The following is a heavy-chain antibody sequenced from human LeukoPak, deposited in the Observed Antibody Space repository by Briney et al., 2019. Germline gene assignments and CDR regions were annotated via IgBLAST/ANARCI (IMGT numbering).Heavy chain of an antibody. J-gene: IGHJ1*01. CDR1: GGSISSRSYY. Sequence: SETLSLTCTVSGGSISSRSYYWGWIRQPPGKGLEWIGSINYSGTTYYNPSLKSRVIISVDTSKNQLSLKLNSVTAADTAVYYCARGFNYYDSSGSTAEYFQHWGQGTLVTVSS. CDR2: INYSGTT. V-gene: IGHV4-39*01. CDR3: ARGFNYYDSSGSTAEYFQH. D-gene: IGHD3-22*01.